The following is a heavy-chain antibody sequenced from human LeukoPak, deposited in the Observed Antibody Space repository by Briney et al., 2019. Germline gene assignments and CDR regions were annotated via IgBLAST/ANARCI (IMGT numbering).Heavy chain of an antibody. D-gene: IGHD4-4*01. CDR2: ISYDGSNK. J-gene: IGHJ6*02. Sequence: PGRSLRLSCAASGSTFSSYAMHWVRQAPGKGLEWVAVISYDGSNKYYADSVKGRFTISRDNSKNTLYLQMNSLRAEDTAVYYCARYDDYSNTLSMDVWGQGTTVTVSS. V-gene: IGHV3-30-3*01. CDR3: ARYDDYSNTLSMDV. CDR1: GSTFSSYA.